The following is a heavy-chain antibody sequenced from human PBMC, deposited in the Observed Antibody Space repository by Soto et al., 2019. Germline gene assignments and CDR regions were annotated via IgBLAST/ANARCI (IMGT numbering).Heavy chain of an antibody. CDR2: INHSGST. V-gene: IGHV4-34*01. CDR1: GGSFSGYY. D-gene: IGHD3-10*01. J-gene: IGHJ5*02. CDR3: ARGRRGSGSYYYNWFDP. Sequence: PSETLSLTCAVYGGSFSGYYWSWIRQPPGKGLEWIGEINHSGSTNYNPSLKSRVTISVDTSKNQFSLKLSSVTAADTAVYYCARGRRGSGSYYYNWFDPWGQGTLVTVSS.